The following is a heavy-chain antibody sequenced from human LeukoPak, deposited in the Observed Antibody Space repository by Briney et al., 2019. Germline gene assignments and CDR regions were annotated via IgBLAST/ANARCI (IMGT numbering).Heavy chain of an antibody. V-gene: IGHV3-21*01. CDR2: ISSSSSYI. D-gene: IGHD3-10*02. J-gene: IGHJ6*04. Sequence: GGSLRLSCAASGFTFSSYWMNWVRQAPGKGLEWVSSISSSSSYIYYADSVKGRFTISRDNSENTLYLQMNSLRTEDTAVYYCAELGITMIGGVWGKGTTVTISS. CDR1: GFTFSSYW. CDR3: AELGITMIGGV.